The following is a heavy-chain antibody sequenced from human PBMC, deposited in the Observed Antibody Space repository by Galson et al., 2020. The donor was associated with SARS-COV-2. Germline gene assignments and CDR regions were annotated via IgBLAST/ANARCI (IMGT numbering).Heavy chain of an antibody. Sequence: GGSLRLSCAASGFTVGSSYISWVRQAPGKGLEWVSLIYPTGNTFYADSVQGRFTVSRDNSRNTLFLQMNSLRADDTAVYYCLKEGSTIYPDYWGQGTLVTVSS. CDR2: IYPTGNT. CDR3: LKEGSTIYPDY. V-gene: IGHV3-53*01. D-gene: IGHD2-8*01. J-gene: IGHJ4*02. CDR1: GFTVGSSY.